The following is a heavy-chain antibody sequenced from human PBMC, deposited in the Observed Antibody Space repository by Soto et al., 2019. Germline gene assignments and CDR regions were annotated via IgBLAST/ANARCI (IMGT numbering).Heavy chain of an antibody. D-gene: IGHD3-10*01. CDR2: ISAYNGNT. Sequence: QVQLVQSGAEVKKPGASVKVSCKASGYTFTSYGISWLRQALGQGLGWRGWISAYNGNTNYAQKLQGRVTMTTDTSTSTAYMELRSLRSDDTAVYYCARSELLWFGEFGPFDYWGQGTLVTVSS. CDR1: GYTFTSYG. CDR3: ARSELLWFGEFGPFDY. J-gene: IGHJ4*02. V-gene: IGHV1-18*01.